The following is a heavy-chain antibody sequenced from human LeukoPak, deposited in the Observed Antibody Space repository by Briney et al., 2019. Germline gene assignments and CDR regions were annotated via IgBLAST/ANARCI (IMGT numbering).Heavy chain of an antibody. CDR3: AKETMNRYDGSGFRYYYYYMDV. J-gene: IGHJ6*03. CDR1: GFTFSSYA. V-gene: IGHV3-23*01. D-gene: IGHD3-22*01. CDR2: ISPGGDDT. Sequence: PGGSLRLSCTASGFTFSSYAMTWVRQAPGKGLEWVSAISPGGDDTYYADSVKGRFTISRDNSKNTLFLQMNSLRAEDTAVYYCAKETMNRYDGSGFRYYYYYMDVWGEGTTVTVSS.